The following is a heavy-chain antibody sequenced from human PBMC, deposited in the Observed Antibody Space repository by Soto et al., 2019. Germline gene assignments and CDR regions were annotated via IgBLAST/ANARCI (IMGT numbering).Heavy chain of an antibody. CDR2: IYYSGST. J-gene: IGHJ5*02. D-gene: IGHD2-2*01. Sequence: SETLGVTCTFSVGSISIGGYYWSWIRQHPGKGLEWIGYIYYSGSTYYNPSLKSRVTISVDTSKNQFSLKLSSVTAADTAVYYCASQVVVPAAPNRFDPWGQGTMVTVSS. CDR3: ASQVVVPAAPNRFDP. CDR1: VGSISIGGYY. V-gene: IGHV4-31*03.